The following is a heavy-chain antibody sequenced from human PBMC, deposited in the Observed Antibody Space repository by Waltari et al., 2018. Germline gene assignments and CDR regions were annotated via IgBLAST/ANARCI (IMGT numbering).Heavy chain of an antibody. CDR3: TREGSGVVPGYMDV. J-gene: IGHJ6*03. Sequence: EVQLVESGGGLVQPGRSLRLSCTASGFTFGDYAMSWVRQAPGKGLEWVGFIRSKAYGGTTEYSASVKGRFTISRDDSKSIAYLQMNSLKTEDTAVYYCTREGSGVVPGYMDVWGKGTTVTVSS. CDR1: GFTFGDYA. D-gene: IGHD3-3*01. V-gene: IGHV3-49*04. CDR2: IRSKAYGGTT.